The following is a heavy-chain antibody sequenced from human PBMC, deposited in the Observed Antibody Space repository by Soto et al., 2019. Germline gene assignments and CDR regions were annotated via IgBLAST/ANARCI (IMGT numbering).Heavy chain of an antibody. J-gene: IGHJ4*02. CDR2: IYPGDSDT. D-gene: IGHD6-19*01. V-gene: IGHV5-51*01. Sequence: KDSCRVGGDSSTSYWIGRVSKMPGKGLEWMGIIYPGDSDTRYSPSFQGQVTISADKSISTAYLQWSSLKASDTAMYYCARHVGSGWSQLDYWGQGTLVTSPQ. CDR3: ARHVGSGWSQLDY. CDR1: GDSSTSYW.